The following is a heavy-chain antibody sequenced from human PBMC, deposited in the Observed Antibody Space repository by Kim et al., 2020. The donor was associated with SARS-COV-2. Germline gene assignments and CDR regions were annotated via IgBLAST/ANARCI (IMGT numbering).Heavy chain of an antibody. CDR2: IYYSGST. Sequence: SQTLSLTCTVSGVSISSYYWSWIRQPPGKGLEWIGYIYYSGSTNYNPSLKSRVTISVDTSKNQFSLKLSSVTAADTAVYYCARGYYGYYYYGMDVWGQGTTVTVSS. CDR3: ARGYYGYYYYGMDV. D-gene: IGHD4-17*01. V-gene: IGHV4-59*08. J-gene: IGHJ6*02. CDR1: GVSISSYY.